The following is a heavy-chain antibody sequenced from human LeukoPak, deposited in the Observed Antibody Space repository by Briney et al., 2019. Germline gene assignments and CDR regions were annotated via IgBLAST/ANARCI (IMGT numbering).Heavy chain of an antibody. J-gene: IGHJ4*02. V-gene: IGHV3-66*01. CDR3: MREYCGTTSCYPFDY. CDR2: IYSGGST. CDR1: GFTVSSNY. D-gene: IGHD2-2*01. Sequence: GGSLRLSCAASGFTVSSNYMSWVRQAPGKGLEWVSVIYSGGSTYYADSVKGRFTISRDNSKNTLYLQMNSLRAEDTAVYYCMREYCGTTSCYPFDYWGQGTLVTVSS.